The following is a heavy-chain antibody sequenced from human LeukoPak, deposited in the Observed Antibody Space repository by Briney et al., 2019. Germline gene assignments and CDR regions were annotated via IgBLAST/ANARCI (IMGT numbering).Heavy chain of an antibody. CDR1: GFTFSIYS. CDR2: ISSSSSTI. V-gene: IGHV3-48*01. J-gene: IGHJ5*02. Sequence: GGSLRLSCAASGFTFSIYSMNWVRQAPGKGLEWVSYISSSSSTIYYADSVKGRFTISRDNAKNSLYLQMNSLRAEDTAVYYCARATGIAVAGTGVDPWGQGTLVTVSS. D-gene: IGHD6-19*01. CDR3: ARATGIAVAGTGVDP.